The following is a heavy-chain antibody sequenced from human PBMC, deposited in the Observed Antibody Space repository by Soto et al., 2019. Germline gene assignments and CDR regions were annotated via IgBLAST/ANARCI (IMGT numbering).Heavy chain of an antibody. J-gene: IGHJ5*02. CDR2: ISSSSSYI. Sequence: GVSLRLSCAASGFTFSSYSMNWVRQAPGKGLEWVSSISSSSSYIYYADSVKGRFTISRDNAKNSLYLQMNSLRAEDTAVYYCARDYYDSSGYYSSNWFDPWGQGTLVTVSS. CDR1: GFTFSSYS. V-gene: IGHV3-21*01. CDR3: ARDYYDSSGYYSSNWFDP. D-gene: IGHD3-22*01.